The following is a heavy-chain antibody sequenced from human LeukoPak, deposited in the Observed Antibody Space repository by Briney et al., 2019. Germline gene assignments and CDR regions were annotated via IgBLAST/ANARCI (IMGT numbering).Heavy chain of an antibody. D-gene: IGHD3-3*01. CDR3: ARAVPFWSGPHVMKSYYFDY. CDR1: GGSISSHY. CDR2: IYYSGST. J-gene: IGHJ4*02. Sequence: SETLSLTCTVSGGSISSHYWSWIRQPPGKGLEWIGYIYYSGSTNYNPSLKSRVTISVDTSKNQFSLKLSSVTAADTAVYYCARAVPFWSGPHVMKSYYFDYWGQGTLVTVSS. V-gene: IGHV4-59*11.